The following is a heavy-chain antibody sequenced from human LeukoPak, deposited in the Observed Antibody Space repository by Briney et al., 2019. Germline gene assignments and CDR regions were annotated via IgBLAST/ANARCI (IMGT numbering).Heavy chain of an antibody. CDR1: GFTFSSYA. V-gene: IGHV3-30*04. Sequence: GGSLRLSCAASGFTFSSYAMHWVRQAPGKGLEWVAVISYDGSNEYYADSVKGRFTISRDNSKNTLYLQVNSLRVEDTAVYYCAKDRLGAMMYFDFWGQGTLVTVSS. CDR3: AKDRLGAMMYFDF. J-gene: IGHJ4*02. D-gene: IGHD1-26*01. CDR2: ISYDGSNE.